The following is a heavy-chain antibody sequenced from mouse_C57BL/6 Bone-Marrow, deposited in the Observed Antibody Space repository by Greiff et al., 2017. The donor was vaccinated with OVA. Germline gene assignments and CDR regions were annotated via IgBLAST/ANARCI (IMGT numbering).Heavy chain of an antibody. J-gene: IGHJ1*03. D-gene: IGHD1-1*01. CDR3: ARGDYYGSSSNWYFDV. CDR1: GYTFTDYY. CDR2: IYPGSGNT. Sequence: QVQLQQSGAELVRPGASVKLSCKASGYTFTDYYINWVKQRPGQGLEWIARIYPGSGNTYYNEKFKGKATLTAEKSSSTAYMQLSSLTSEDSAVYVCARGDYYGSSSNWYFDVWGTGTTVTVSS. V-gene: IGHV1-76*01.